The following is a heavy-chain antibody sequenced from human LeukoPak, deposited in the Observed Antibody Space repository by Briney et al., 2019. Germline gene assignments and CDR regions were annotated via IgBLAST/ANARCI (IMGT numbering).Heavy chain of an antibody. V-gene: IGHV1-46*01. CDR2: INPSGGST. CDR3: ARVAPGYGGSFFDY. Sequence: ASVKVSCKASGYSFTNYDINWVRQAPGQGLEWMGIINPSGGSTSYAQKFQGRVTMTRDTSISTAYMELSRLRSDDTAVYYCARVAPGYGGSFFDYWGQGTLVTVSS. CDR1: GYSFTNYD. J-gene: IGHJ4*02. D-gene: IGHD1-26*01.